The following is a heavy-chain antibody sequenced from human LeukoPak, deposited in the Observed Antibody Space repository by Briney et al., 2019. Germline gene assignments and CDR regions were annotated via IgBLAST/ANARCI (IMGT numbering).Heavy chain of an antibody. CDR1: GFTFSSYW. D-gene: IGHD1-26*01. V-gene: IGHV3-7*01. Sequence: GGSLRLSCAASGFTFSSYWMSWVRQAPGKGLEWVANIKQDGSEKYYVDSVKGRFTISRDNAKNSLYLQMNGLRAEDTAVYYCARAGGSYYAEGFDYWGQGTLVTVSS. CDR2: IKQDGSEK. CDR3: ARAGGSYYAEGFDY. J-gene: IGHJ4*02.